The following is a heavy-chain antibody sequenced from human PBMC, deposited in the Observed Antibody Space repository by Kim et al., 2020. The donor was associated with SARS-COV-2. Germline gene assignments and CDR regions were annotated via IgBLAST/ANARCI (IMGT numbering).Heavy chain of an antibody. CDR3: ARETDGFDC. CDR2: ITYDGSNR. V-gene: IGHV3-30-3*01. J-gene: IGHJ4*02. CDR1: GFMFSDYA. Sequence: GGSLRLSCAASGFMFSDYAIHWVRQAPGMGLEWVAVITYDGSNRYYADSIKGRFTISRDNSKNTLYLQMNSLRSEDTALYYCARETDGFDCWGQGTLVTVSS.